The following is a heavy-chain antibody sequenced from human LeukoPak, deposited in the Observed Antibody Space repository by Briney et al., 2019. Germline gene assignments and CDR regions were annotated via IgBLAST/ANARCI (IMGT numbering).Heavy chain of an antibody. J-gene: IGHJ4*02. V-gene: IGHV3-21*01. CDR3: VRDLVVGATLERHY. CDR1: GFTFSSYA. D-gene: IGHD1-26*01. Sequence: KTGGSLRLSCAASGFTFSSYAMSWVRQAPGKGLEWVSAISGSSTYTYYADSVKGRFTISRDNAKNSLYLQMNTLRAEDTAVYYCVRDLVVGATLERHYWGQGTLVTVSS. CDR2: ISGSSTYT.